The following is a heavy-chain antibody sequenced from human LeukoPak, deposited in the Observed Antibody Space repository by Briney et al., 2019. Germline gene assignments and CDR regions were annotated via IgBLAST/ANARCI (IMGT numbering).Heavy chain of an antibody. Sequence: TGGSLRLSCAASGLTFSSHWMHWVRQAPGKGLVWVSRINSLGSDATYADSVKGRFTVSRDNAKNTLFLQMNSLRAEDTAVYYCVRVRRNDFYYFDHWGQGALVTVSS. CDR2: INSLGSDA. J-gene: IGHJ4*02. V-gene: IGHV3-74*01. CDR3: VRVRRNDFYYFDH. CDR1: GLTFSSHW. D-gene: IGHD2-21*02.